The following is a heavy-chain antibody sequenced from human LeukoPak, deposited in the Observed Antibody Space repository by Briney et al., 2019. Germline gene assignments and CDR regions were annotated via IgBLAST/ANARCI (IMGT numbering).Heavy chain of an antibody. J-gene: IGHJ4*02. CDR1: GASVRNEY. CDR2: IHYSGSS. D-gene: IGHD2-21*02. Sequence: SETLSLTCTVSGASVRNEYWSWIRQPPGKGLEWIGYIHYSGSSNYHPSLGSRVTISLDTSKNQFSLKLKSVTATDTGMYHCARYDRGLLFFDDWGQGTLVTVSS. CDR3: ARYDRGLLFFDD. V-gene: IGHV4-59*08.